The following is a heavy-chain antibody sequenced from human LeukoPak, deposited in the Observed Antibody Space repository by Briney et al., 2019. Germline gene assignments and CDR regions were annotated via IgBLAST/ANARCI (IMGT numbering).Heavy chain of an antibody. D-gene: IGHD6-6*01. CDR3: ARVGIAARYFDY. CDR1: GGSISSYY. CDR2: IYYSGST. Sequence: SETLSLTCTVSGGSISSYYWSWIRQPPGKGLEWIGYIYYSGSTNYNPSLKSRVTISVDTSKNQFSLKLSSVTAADTAVYYCARVGIAARYFDYGGQGTLVTVSS. J-gene: IGHJ4*02. V-gene: IGHV4-59*01.